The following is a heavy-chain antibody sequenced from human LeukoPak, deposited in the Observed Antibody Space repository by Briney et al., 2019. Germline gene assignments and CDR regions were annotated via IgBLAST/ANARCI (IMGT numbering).Heavy chain of an antibody. V-gene: IGHV1-18*01. Sequence: GASVKVSCKASGYTFTSYGISWVRQAPGQGLEWMGWISAYNGNTNYAQKLQGRVTMTTDTSTSTAYMELRSLRSDDTAVYYCARGAMFGGYDFWGGSGNFDYWGQGTLVTVSS. CDR3: ARGAMFGGYDFWGGSGNFDY. J-gene: IGHJ4*02. D-gene: IGHD3-3*01. CDR2: ISAYNGNT. CDR1: GYTFTSYG.